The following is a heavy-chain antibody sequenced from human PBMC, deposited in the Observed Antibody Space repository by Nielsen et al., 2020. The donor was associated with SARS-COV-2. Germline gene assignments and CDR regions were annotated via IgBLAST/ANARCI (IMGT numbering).Heavy chain of an antibody. J-gene: IGHJ6*02. CDR3: ARVAAELYYYGMDV. CDR2: IYYSGST. CDR1: GGSISSGDYY. Sequence: LRLSCTVSGGSISSGDYYWSWIRQPPGKGLEWIGYIYYSGSTYYNPSLKSRVTISVDTSKNQFSLKLSSVTAADTAVYYCARVAAELYYYGMDVWGQGTTVTVSS. V-gene: IGHV4-30-4*01. D-gene: IGHD6-13*01.